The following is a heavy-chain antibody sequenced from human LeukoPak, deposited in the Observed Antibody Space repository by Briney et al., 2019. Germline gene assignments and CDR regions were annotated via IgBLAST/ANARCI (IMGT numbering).Heavy chain of an antibody. CDR1: GFTFSDYY. D-gene: IGHD4-11*01. CDR3: ARWRGQQSEFDL. J-gene: IGHJ4*02. V-gene: IGHV3-11*04. CDR2: ITNRGDTV. Sequence: SGGSLRLSCAASGFTFSDYYMTWVRQAPGKGLEWLSYITNRGDTVFYADSVKGRFTVSRDNAKRSLYLQMNSLRAEDTAVYYCARWRGQQSEFDLWGQGNLVSVSS.